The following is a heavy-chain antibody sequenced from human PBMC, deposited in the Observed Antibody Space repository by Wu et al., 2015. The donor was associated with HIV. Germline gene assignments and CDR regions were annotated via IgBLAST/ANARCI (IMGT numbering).Heavy chain of an antibody. CDR1: GYILSELS. J-gene: IGHJ3*02. D-gene: IGHD1-26*01. V-gene: IGHV1-24*01. CDR2: FDPEDDET. CDR3: STASNTVGAVPFDAFDS. Sequence: QVQLVQSGAEVKKPGASVKVSCKISGYILSELSIHWVRQAPGKGLEWMGGFDPEDDETIYAQKFQGRVTMTQDTSTDTAYMEMRRLRSDDTAVYFCSTASNTVGAVPFDAFDSWGQGTVVIVSS.